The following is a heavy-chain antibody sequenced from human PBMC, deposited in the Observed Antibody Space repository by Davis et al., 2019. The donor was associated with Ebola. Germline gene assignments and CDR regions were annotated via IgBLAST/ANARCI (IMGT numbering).Heavy chain of an antibody. Sequence: MPSETLSLTCTVSGGSISSSSYYWGWIRQPPGKGLEWIGSIYYSGSTYYNPSLKSRVTISVDTSKNQFSLKLSSVTAADTAVYYCARAGVLRYFDWLPIDYWGQGTLVTVSS. CDR2: IYYSGST. CDR1: GGSISSSSYY. CDR3: ARAGVLRYFDWLPIDY. D-gene: IGHD3-9*01. J-gene: IGHJ4*02. V-gene: IGHV4-39*01.